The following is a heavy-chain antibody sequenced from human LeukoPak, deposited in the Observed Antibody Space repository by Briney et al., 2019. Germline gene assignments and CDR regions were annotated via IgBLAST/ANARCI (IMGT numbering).Heavy chain of an antibody. CDR3: ARGRCTSTSCYAGDYGMDV. CDR1: GGSMSSYY. D-gene: IGHD2-2*01. J-gene: IGHJ6*02. Sequence: PSETLSLTCTVSGGSMSSYYWSWIRQPPGKGLEWIAYIYYSGGTKYNPSLKSRVTISVDTSKNQFPLKLSSVTAADTAVYYCARGRCTSTSCYAGDYGMDVWGQGTTVTVSS. CDR2: IYYSGGT. V-gene: IGHV4-59*01.